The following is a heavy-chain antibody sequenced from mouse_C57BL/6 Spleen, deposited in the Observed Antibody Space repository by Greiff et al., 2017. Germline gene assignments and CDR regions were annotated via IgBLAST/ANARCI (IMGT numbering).Heavy chain of an antibody. V-gene: IGHV3-6*01. D-gene: IGHD1-1*01. CDR3: ARDCYYGSSYLY. CDR2: ISYNGSN. J-gene: IGHJ2*01. CDR1: GYSITSGYY. Sequence: VQLKESGPGLVKPSQSLSLTCSVTGYSITSGYYWNWIRQFPGNKLEWMGYISYNGSNNYNPSLKNRISITRDTSKNQFFLKLNSLTTEDTATYYCARDCYYGSSYLYWGQGTILTVSS.